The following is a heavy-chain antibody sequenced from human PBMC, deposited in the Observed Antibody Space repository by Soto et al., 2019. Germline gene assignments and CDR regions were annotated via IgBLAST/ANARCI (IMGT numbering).Heavy chain of an antibody. J-gene: IGHJ4*01. V-gene: IGHV4-30-2*01. CDR3: ARSPRSISTGGFDF. D-gene: IGHD2-15*01. CDR2: IYYGGNT. Sequence: SETLSLTCAVSGGSISSGDYSWNWIRQPQGKGLEWIGYIYYGGNTYYNPSLQSRVTMSVDRSRNQFSLKLNSVTAADTAVYFCARSPRSISTGGFDFWRQAILVTVS. CDR1: GGSISSGDYS.